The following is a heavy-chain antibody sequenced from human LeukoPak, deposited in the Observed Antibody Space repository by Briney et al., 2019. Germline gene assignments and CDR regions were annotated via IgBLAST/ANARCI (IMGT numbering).Heavy chain of an antibody. V-gene: IGHV3-21*01. CDR1: GFTFSSYS. CDR2: ISSSSSYI. J-gene: IGHJ4*02. Sequence: GGSLRLSCAASGFTFSSYSMNWVRQAPGKGLEWVSSISSSSSYIYYADSVKGRFTISRDNAKNSLYLQMNSLRAEDTAVYYCARGDCSSTSCYHSYFDYWGQGTLVTVSS. CDR3: ARGDCSSTSCYHSYFDY. D-gene: IGHD2-2*01.